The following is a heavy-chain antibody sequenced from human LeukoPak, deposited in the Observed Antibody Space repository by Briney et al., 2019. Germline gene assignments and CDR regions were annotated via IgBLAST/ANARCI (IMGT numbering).Heavy chain of an antibody. V-gene: IGHV4-34*01. Sequence: SETLSLTCAVYGGSFSGYYWSRIRQPPGKGLEWIGEINHSGSTNYNPSLKSRVTISVDTSKNQFSLKLSSVTAADTAVYYCARAWLRMGALLWGQGTLVTVSS. J-gene: IGHJ4*02. D-gene: IGHD5-12*01. CDR1: GGSFSGYY. CDR2: INHSGST. CDR3: ARAWLRMGALL.